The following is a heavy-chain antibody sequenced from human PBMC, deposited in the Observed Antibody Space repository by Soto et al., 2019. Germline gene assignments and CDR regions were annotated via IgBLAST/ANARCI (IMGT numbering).Heavy chain of an antibody. Sequence: GGSLRLSCAASGFTFSSYGMHWVRQAPGKGLEWVAVIWYDGSNKYYADSMKGRFTISRDNSKNTLYLQMNSLRAEDTAVYYCARARRGDKWNAFDIWGQGTMVTVSS. CDR1: GFTFSSYG. CDR2: IWYDGSNK. J-gene: IGHJ3*02. CDR3: ARARRGDKWNAFDI. V-gene: IGHV3-33*01. D-gene: IGHD4-17*01.